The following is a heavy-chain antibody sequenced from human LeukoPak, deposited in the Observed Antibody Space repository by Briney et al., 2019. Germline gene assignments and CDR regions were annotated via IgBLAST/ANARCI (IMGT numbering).Heavy chain of an antibody. V-gene: IGHV3-21*01. CDR3: ASSFGYSSGWSEFDY. Sequence: GGSLRLSCAASGFTFSSYSMNWVRQAPGKGLEWVSSISSSSSYIYYADSVKGRFTISRDNAKNSLYLQMNSLRAEDTAVYYCASSFGYSSGWSEFDYWGQGTLVTVSS. D-gene: IGHD6-19*01. J-gene: IGHJ4*02. CDR2: ISSSSSYI. CDR1: GFTFSSYS.